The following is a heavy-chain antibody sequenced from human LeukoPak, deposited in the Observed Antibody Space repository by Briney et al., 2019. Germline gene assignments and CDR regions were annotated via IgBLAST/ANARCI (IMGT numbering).Heavy chain of an antibody. CDR1: GYTFTGYY. Sequence: ASVKVSCKASGYTFTGYYMHWVRQAPGQGLEWMGWINPNSGGTNYAQKFQGRVTMTRDTSISTAYMELSRLRSDDTAVYYCARHLTSSSRWFDPWGQGTLVTVSS. V-gene: IGHV1-2*02. D-gene: IGHD6-13*01. J-gene: IGHJ5*02. CDR2: INPNSGGT. CDR3: ARHLTSSSRWFDP.